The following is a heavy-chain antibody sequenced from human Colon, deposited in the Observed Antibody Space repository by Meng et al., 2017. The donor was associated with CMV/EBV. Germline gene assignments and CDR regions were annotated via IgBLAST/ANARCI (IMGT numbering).Heavy chain of an antibody. Sequence: SLKISCAASGFTFSSYAMHWVRQAPGKGLEWVAVISYDGSNKYYADSVKGRFTISRDNSKNTLYLQMNSLRAEDTAVYYCARDGAPTYYDFWSGPTYYYYGMDVWGQGTTVTVSS. J-gene: IGHJ6*02. V-gene: IGHV3-30-3*01. CDR3: ARDGAPTYYDFWSGPTYYYYGMDV. CDR2: ISYDGSNK. CDR1: GFTFSSYA. D-gene: IGHD3-3*01.